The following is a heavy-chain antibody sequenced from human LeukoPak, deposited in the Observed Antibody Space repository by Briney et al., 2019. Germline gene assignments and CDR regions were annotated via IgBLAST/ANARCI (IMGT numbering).Heavy chain of an antibody. CDR1: GFTFSSYA. D-gene: IGHD6-13*01. CDR2: ISGSGGST. J-gene: IGHJ4*02. V-gene: IGHV3-23*01. CDR3: ARMGSSSWSDY. Sequence: GGSLRLSCAASGFTFSSYAMSWVRQAPGKGLEWVSAISGSGGSTYYADSVKGRFTISRDNAKNSLYLQMNSLRAEDTAVYYCARMGSSSWSDYWGQGTLVTVSS.